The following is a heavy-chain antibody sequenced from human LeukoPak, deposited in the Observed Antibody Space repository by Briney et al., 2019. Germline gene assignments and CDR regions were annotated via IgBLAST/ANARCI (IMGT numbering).Heavy chain of an antibody. CDR1: GGSINNGGYY. CDR3: ARNRDGYNSFDY. Sequence: SQTLSLTCTVSGGSINNGGYYWSWIRQHPGKGMEWIGYIYYSGSSYYNPSLRSRVTISVDTSKNHFSLKLSSVTAADTAVYYCARNRDGYNSFDYWGQGTLVTVSS. D-gene: IGHD5-24*01. CDR2: IYYSGSS. J-gene: IGHJ4*02. V-gene: IGHV4-31*03.